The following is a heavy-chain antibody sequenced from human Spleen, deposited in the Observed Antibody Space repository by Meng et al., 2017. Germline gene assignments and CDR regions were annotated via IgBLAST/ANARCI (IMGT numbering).Heavy chain of an antibody. D-gene: IGHD4-17*01. CDR3: ARYGPETHKYFDY. CDR1: GASLSSYY. J-gene: IGHJ4*02. Sequence: QVRLQESGPGLVKPSETLSLICAVSGASLSSYYWSWIRQPPGKGLEWIAYTHYTETSYYNPSLRSRATISMDTSKNHISLRLNSVTAADTAVYYCARYGPETHKYFDYWGRGTLVTVSS. CDR2: THYTETS. V-gene: IGHV4-59*01.